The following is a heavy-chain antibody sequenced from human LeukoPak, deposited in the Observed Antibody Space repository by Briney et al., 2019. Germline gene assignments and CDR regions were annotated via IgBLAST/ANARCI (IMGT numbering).Heavy chain of an antibody. CDR1: GFTFSSYS. Sequence: GGSLRLSCAASGFTFSSYSMNWVRQAPGKGLEWVSSISSSSSYIYYADSVKGRFTISRDNAKNSLYLQMNSLRAEDTAVYYCARDGSSGWRPGFDYWGQGTLVTVSS. D-gene: IGHD6-19*01. V-gene: IGHV3-21*01. CDR2: ISSSSSYI. CDR3: ARDGSSGWRPGFDY. J-gene: IGHJ4*02.